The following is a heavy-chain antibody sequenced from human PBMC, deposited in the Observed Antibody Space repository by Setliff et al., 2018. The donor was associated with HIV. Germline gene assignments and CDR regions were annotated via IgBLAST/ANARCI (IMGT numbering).Heavy chain of an antibody. CDR3: AVGMASLNY. J-gene: IGHJ4*02. CDR2: INHSGST. Sequence: SETLSLTCAVYGGPFSGYYWTWIRQPPGKGLEWIGEINHSGSTNYNPSLRGRVTISVDTSKNQFSLKLSSVTAADTAVYYCAVGMASLNYWGQGTLVTVS. CDR1: GGPFSGYY. D-gene: IGHD7-27*01. V-gene: IGHV4-34*01.